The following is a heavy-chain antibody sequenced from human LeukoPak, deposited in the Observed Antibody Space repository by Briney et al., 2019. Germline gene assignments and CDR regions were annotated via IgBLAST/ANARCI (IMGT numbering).Heavy chain of an antibody. CDR1: GGSISSYY. V-gene: IGHV4-59*01. Sequence: SETLSLICTVSGGSISSYYWSWIRQPPGKGLEWIGYIYYSGSTNYNPSLKSRVTISVDTSKNQFSLKLSSVTAADTAVYYCARDSSSWNYWGQGTLVTVSS. J-gene: IGHJ4*02. CDR3: ARDSSSWNY. D-gene: IGHD6-13*01. CDR2: IYYSGST.